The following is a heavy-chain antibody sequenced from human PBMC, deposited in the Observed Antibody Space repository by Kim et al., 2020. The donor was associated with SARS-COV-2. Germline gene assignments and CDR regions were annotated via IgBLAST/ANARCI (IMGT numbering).Heavy chain of an antibody. V-gene: IGHV4-4*02. Sequence: SETLSLTCAVSGGSISSSNWWSWVRQPPGKGLEWIGEIYHSGSTNYNPSLKSRVTISVDKSKNQFSLKLSSVTAADTAVYYCARGGGSGSYGVGFDYWGQGTLVTVSS. CDR2: IYHSGST. CDR1: GGSISSSNW. CDR3: ARGGGSGSYGVGFDY. J-gene: IGHJ4*02. D-gene: IGHD3-10*01.